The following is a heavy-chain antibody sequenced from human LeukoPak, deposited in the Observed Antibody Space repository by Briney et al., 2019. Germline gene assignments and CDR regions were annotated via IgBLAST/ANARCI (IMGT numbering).Heavy chain of an antibody. D-gene: IGHD7-27*01. V-gene: IGHV3-23*01. CDR3: AIDPNWGTHS. Sequence: PGGSLRLSCAASGFTFSSYAMSWVRQAPGKGLEWVSAISGSGGSTYYADSVKGRFTISRDNSENALYLQMNSLRVEDTAVYYCAIDPNWGTHSWGQGVLVTVSS. CDR2: ISGSGGST. J-gene: IGHJ4*02. CDR1: GFTFSSYA.